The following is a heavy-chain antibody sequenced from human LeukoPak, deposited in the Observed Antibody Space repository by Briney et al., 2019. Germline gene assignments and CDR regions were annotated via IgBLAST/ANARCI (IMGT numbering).Heavy chain of an antibody. CDR1: GFTFSSNA. Sequence: PGGSLRLSCAASGFTFSSNAMHWVRQAPGKGLEWVAIISYDGSNEYYADSVKGRFTVSRDTSKNTLYLQMNRLRAEDTAVYYCAGPVLRFFDWYALDIWGQGTMVTVSS. J-gene: IGHJ3*02. V-gene: IGHV3-30-3*01. CDR3: AGPVLRFFDWYALDI. D-gene: IGHD3-9*01. CDR2: ISYDGSNE.